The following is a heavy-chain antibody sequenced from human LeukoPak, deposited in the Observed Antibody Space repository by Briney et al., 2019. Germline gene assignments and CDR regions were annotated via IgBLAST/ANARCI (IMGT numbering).Heavy chain of an antibody. CDR3: AREMGVVTAHGIDV. CDR2: IYYSGST. V-gene: IGHV4-39*02. CDR1: GGSISSISSNNYH. J-gene: IGHJ6*02. D-gene: IGHD4-23*01. Sequence: SETLSLTCIVSGGSISSISSNNYHWGWIRQPTGKGLEWIGSIYYSGSTYYNPSLKSRVTISVDTSKNQFSLKLSSVTAADTALYYCAREMGVVTAHGIDVWGQGTTVTVSS.